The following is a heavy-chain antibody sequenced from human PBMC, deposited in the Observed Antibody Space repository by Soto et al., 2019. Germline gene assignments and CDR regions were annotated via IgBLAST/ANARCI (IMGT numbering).Heavy chain of an antibody. Sequence: PGGSLRLSCAASGFTFSSYSMNWVRQAPGKGLEWVSSISSSSSYIYYADSVKGRFTISRDNAKNSLYLQMNSLRAEDTAVYYCARAFDIVATISGNWFDPWGQGTLVTVSS. CDR2: ISSSSSYI. V-gene: IGHV3-21*01. CDR1: GFTFSSYS. CDR3: ARAFDIVATISGNWFDP. D-gene: IGHD5-12*01. J-gene: IGHJ5*02.